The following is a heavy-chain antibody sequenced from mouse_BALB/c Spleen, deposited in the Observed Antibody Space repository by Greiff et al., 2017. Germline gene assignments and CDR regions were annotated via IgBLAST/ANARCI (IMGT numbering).Heavy chain of an antibody. CDR3: ARLEYGNPFDY. J-gene: IGHJ2*01. CDR1: GYTFSSYW. D-gene: IGHD2-10*02. Sequence: VQLQQSGAELMKPGASVKISCKATGYTFSSYWIEWVKQRPGHGLEWIGEILPGSGSTNYNEKFKGKATFTADTSSNTAYMQLSSLTSEDSAVYYCARLEYGNPFDYWGQGTTLTVSS. V-gene: IGHV1-9*01. CDR2: ILPGSGST.